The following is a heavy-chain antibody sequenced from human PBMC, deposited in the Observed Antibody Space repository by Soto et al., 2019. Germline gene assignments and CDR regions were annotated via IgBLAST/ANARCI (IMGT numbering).Heavy chain of an antibody. CDR1: GFTFSDYY. CDR3: TRTSPTFDY. J-gene: IGHJ4*02. Sequence: QVQLVESGGGLVKTGGSLRLSCAASGFTFSDYYMSWIRQAPGKGLEWVSFISSSTGDLIYYADSVKGRFTISRDNAKHSLYLHMKSLRVEDTAVYYCTRTSPTFDYWGQGALVTVSS. D-gene: IGHD1-26*01. CDR2: ISSSTGDLI. V-gene: IGHV3-11*01.